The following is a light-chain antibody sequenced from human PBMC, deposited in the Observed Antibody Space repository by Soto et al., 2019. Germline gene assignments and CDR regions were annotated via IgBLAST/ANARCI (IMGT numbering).Light chain of an antibody. V-gene: IGKV1-33*01. Sequence: DIQMTQSHSSLSASVGDRVTITCQASQDVGNCLNWYQQKAGRAPKFLMQDASNLETGVPSRFSGSGSGKYFSFTITSLQPEDVATYYCQQCRDVPLTFGVGTKVDIK. CDR1: QDVGNC. CDR2: DAS. CDR3: QQCRDVPLT. J-gene: IGKJ4*01.